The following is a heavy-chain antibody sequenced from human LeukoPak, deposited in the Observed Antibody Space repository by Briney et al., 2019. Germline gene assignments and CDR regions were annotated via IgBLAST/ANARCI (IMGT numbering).Heavy chain of an antibody. J-gene: IGHJ4*02. Sequence: GGSLRLSCAASGFTFSSYSMNWVRQAPGKGLEWVSYISSSSSTIYYADSVKGRFTISRDNAKNSLYLQMNSLRAEDTAVYYCATAVYGDYFDYWGQGTLVTVSS. CDR1: GFTFSSYS. CDR2: ISSSSSTI. CDR3: ATAVYGDYFDY. D-gene: IGHD4-17*01. V-gene: IGHV3-48*04.